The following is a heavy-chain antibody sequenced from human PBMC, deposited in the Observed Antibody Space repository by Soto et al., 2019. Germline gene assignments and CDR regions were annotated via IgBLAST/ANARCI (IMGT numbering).Heavy chain of an antibody. V-gene: IGHV4-38-2*01. CDR3: ASTAMVIGSPYY. D-gene: IGHD5-18*01. J-gene: IGHJ4*02. CDR2: IYHSGST. CDR1: GYSISSGYY. Sequence: PSETLSLTCAVSGYSISSGYYWGWIRQPPGKGLEWIGSIYHSGSTYYNPSLKSRVTISVDTSKNQFSLMLSSVTAADTAVYYCASTAMVIGSPYYWGQGTLVTVSS.